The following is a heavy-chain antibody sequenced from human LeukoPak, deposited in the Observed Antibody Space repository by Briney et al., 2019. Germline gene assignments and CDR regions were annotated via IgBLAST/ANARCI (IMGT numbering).Heavy chain of an antibody. J-gene: IGHJ5*02. Sequence: GESLKISCKGSGYSFTSYWIGWVRKMPGKGLEWMGIIYPGDSDTRYSPSFQGQVTISADKSISTAYLQWSSLKASDTAMYYCARQSPNIAAAGTGWFDPWGQGTLVTVSS. V-gene: IGHV5-51*01. D-gene: IGHD6-13*01. CDR1: GYSFTSYW. CDR3: ARQSPNIAAAGTGWFDP. CDR2: IYPGDSDT.